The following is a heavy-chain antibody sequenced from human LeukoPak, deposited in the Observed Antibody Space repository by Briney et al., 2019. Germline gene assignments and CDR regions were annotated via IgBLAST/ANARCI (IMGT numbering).Heavy chain of an antibody. D-gene: IGHD3-22*01. CDR1: GYTFTSYD. J-gene: IGHJ3*02. Sequence: ASVKVSCKASGYTFTSYDINWVRQAPGKGLEWMGGFDPEDGETIYAQKFQGRVTMTEDTSTDTAYMELSSLRSEDTAVYYCATDKGYDSSGYYFIHAFDIWGQGTMVTVSS. V-gene: IGHV1-24*01. CDR2: FDPEDGET. CDR3: ATDKGYDSSGYYFIHAFDI.